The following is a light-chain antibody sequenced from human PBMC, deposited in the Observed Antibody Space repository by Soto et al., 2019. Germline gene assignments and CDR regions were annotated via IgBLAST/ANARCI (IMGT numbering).Light chain of an antibody. CDR2: DAS. CDR1: QSVSSY. CDR3: QQDYNLPFT. Sequence: EIVMTQSPATLSVSPGERATLSCRASQSVSSYLAWYQQKPGQPPRLLIYDASNRATGTPARFSGSGSGTDFTLTISSLQPEDFAVYYCQQDYNLPFTFGQGTRLEIK. J-gene: IGKJ5*01. V-gene: IGKV3D-15*01.